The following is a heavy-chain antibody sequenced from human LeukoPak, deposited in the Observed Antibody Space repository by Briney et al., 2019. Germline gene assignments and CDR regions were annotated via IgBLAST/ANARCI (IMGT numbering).Heavy chain of an antibody. CDR2: TYYRSKWYN. V-gene: IGHV6-1*01. CDR1: GHSVSSSSVA. J-gene: IGHJ4*02. D-gene: IGHD3-10*01. CDR3: AREIMVRGELDY. Sequence: SQTLSLTCALSGHSVSSSSVAWDWIRQSPSRGLEWLGRTYYRSKWYNDYAISVKSRITINPDTSKNQFSLQLNSVTPEDTAVYYCAREIMVRGELDYWGQGTLVTVSS.